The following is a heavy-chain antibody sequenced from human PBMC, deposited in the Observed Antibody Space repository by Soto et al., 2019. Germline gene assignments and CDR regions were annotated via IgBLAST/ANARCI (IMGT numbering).Heavy chain of an antibody. Sequence: QITLKESGPPLVKPTQTLTLTCTFSGFSLSTSGVGVGWIRQPPGKALEWLALIYWNDDKRYSPSLKSRLTITKDTVKNQVVLTMTHMDPVDTATYYCAHRIQSPYDSISWFDPWGQGTLVTVSS. V-gene: IGHV2-5*01. CDR2: IYWNDDK. CDR3: AHRIQSPYDSISWFDP. J-gene: IGHJ5*02. D-gene: IGHD3-9*01. CDR1: GFSLSTSGVG.